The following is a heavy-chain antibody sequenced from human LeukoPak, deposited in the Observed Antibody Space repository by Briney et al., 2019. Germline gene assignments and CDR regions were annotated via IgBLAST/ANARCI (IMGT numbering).Heavy chain of an antibody. CDR1: GGSIRSSTHY. D-gene: IGHD2-2*01. CDR3: ARTTEGYCSSASCFGFSYSYYMDV. V-gene: IGHV4-39*07. CDR2: IYYGGTT. Sequence: KTSETLSLTCTVSGGSIRSSTHYWGWIRQPPAKGLEWIGSIYYGGTTYYNPSLKSRVTISVDTSKNQFSLKLTSVIAADTAVYYCARTTEGYCSSASCFGFSYSYYMDVWGKGTTVTISS. J-gene: IGHJ6*03.